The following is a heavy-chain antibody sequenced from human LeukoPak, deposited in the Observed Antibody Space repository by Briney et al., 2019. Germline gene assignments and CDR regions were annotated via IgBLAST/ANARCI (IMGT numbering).Heavy chain of an antibody. CDR3: ASWGSSSSSRGLDY. CDR2: MNPNSGNT. CDR1: GYTFTSYD. Sequence: ASVKVSCKASGYTFTSYDINWVRQATGQGLEWMGWMNPNSGNTGYAQKFQGRATMTRNTSISTAYMELSSLRSEDTAGYYCASWGSSSSSRGLDYWGQGTLVTVSS. J-gene: IGHJ4*02. V-gene: IGHV1-8*01. D-gene: IGHD6-6*01.